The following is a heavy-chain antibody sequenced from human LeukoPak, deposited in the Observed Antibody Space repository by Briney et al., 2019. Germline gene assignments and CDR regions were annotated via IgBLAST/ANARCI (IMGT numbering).Heavy chain of an antibody. CDR3: VRSVVVPAAPPYYYGMDV. V-gene: IGHV3-74*01. CDR2: INSDGSST. CDR1: GFTFSSYW. J-gene: IGHJ6*02. Sequence: GGSLRLSCAASGFTFSSYWMHWVRQAPGKGLVWVSCINSDGSSTSYADSVKGRFTISRDNAKNTLYLQMNSLRAEDTAVYYCVRSVVVPAAPPYYYGMDVWGQGTTVTVSS. D-gene: IGHD2-2*01.